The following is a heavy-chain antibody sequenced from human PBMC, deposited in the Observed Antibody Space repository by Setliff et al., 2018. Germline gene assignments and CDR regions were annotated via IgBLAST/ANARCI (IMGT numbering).Heavy chain of an antibody. D-gene: IGHD6-6*01. CDR2: IYYDGST. Sequence: LSLTCTVSGDSLTNMSFYWGWIRQPPGKGPDWIGSIYYDGSTYHNPSLKSRVTISVDTSNNQFSLNLRSVTAADTALYYCARNPASFQYSFDVWGRGTLVTVS. J-gene: IGHJ2*01. CDR3: ARNPASFQYSFDV. V-gene: IGHV4-39*07. CDR1: GDSLTNMSFY.